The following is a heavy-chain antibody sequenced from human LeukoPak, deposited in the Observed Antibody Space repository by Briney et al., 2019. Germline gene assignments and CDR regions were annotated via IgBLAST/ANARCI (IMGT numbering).Heavy chain of an antibody. J-gene: IGHJ5*02. D-gene: IGHD3-3*01. Sequence: PSQTLSLPCTVSGGSISSGGYYWSWIRQHPGKGLEWIGYIYYSGSTNYNPSLKSRVTISVDTSKNQFSLKLSSVTAADTAVYYCARAPPYDFWSGLGWFDPWGQGTLVTVSS. V-gene: IGHV4-31*03. CDR3: ARAPPYDFWSGLGWFDP. CDR1: GGSISSGGYY. CDR2: IYYSGST.